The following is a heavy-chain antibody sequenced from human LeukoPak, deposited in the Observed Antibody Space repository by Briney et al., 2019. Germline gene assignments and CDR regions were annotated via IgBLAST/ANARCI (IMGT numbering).Heavy chain of an antibody. CDR1: GYSISSGYY. CDR2: IYHSGST. CDR3: ARLPSGYYDILTGYDPLTYFDY. J-gene: IGHJ4*02. Sequence: RPSETLSLTCTVSGYSISSGYYWGWIRQPPGKGLEWIGGIYHSGSTYYNPSLKSRVTISVDTSKNQFSLRLNSVTAADTAVYYCARLPSGYYDILTGYDPLTYFDYWGQGTLVTVSS. D-gene: IGHD3-9*01. V-gene: IGHV4-38-2*02.